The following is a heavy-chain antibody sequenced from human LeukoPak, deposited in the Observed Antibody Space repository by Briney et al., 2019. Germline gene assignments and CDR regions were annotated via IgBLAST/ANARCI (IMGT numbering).Heavy chain of an antibody. CDR1: GYTFTTYD. Sequence: ASLKVSCKASGYTFTTYDINWVRLATGQGLEYMGWMNPDSGNTGYAQKFQGRITMTSTTSMNTSYLEVSSLRSEDTAIYYCARTMVRGVPVGMDVWGQGTTVIVSS. V-gene: IGHV1-8*01. CDR3: ARTMVRGVPVGMDV. J-gene: IGHJ6*02. D-gene: IGHD3-10*01. CDR2: MNPDSGNT.